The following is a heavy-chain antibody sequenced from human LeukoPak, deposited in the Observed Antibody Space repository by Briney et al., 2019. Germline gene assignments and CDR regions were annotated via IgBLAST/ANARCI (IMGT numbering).Heavy chain of an antibody. CDR2: ISGSGGSA. V-gene: IGHV3-23*01. CDR1: GSAIDKSG. D-gene: IGHD5-12*01. CDR3: AKDLSSRVAPLDGLDV. Sequence: GGSLRLSCAASGSAIDKSGMTWVRQAPGKGLEWVSVISGSGGSALYADSVKGRFTISRDNSKNALYLQMNNLGPEATAIYYCAKDLSSRVAPLDGLDVWGQGTTVTVSS. J-gene: IGHJ6*02.